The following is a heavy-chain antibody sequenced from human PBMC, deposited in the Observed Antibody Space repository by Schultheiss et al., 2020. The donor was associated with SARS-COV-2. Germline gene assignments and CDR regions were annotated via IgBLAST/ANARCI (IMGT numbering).Heavy chain of an antibody. J-gene: IGHJ4*02. CDR1: GFTVSSNY. Sequence: GGSLRLSCAASGFTVSSNYMSWVRQAPGKGLEWVSVIYSGGSTYYADSVKGRFTISRDNSKNTLYLQMNSLRAEDTAVYYCARDAVAGTGFDYWGQGTLVTVSS. CDR3: ARDAVAGTGFDY. V-gene: IGHV3-66*01. D-gene: IGHD6-19*01. CDR2: IYSGGST.